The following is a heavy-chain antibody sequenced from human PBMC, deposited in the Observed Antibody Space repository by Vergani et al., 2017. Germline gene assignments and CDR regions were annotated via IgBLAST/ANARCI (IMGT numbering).Heavy chain of an antibody. Sequence: QVQLQESGPGLVKPSQTLSLTCSVSGVYVGRGGYYLSWVGQRPGMGLDWIGYIYYSGTTYYNPSLESRLTISLDTSENHLSLKLTSVTAADTAVYYCARQKDYYMDVWGKGATVTVS. V-gene: IGHV4-31*03. CDR1: GVYVGRGGYY. CDR3: ARQKDYYMDV. J-gene: IGHJ6*03. CDR2: IYYSGTT.